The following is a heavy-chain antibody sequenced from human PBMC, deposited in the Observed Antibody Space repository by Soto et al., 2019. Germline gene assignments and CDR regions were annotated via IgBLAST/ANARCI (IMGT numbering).Heavy chain of an antibody. Sequence: GGSLRLSCAASGFPFSNFWMSWVRQAPGKGPEWVANIRGGGSGTYYVNSVKGRFTISRDNAKNTLYLQMNSLRAEDTAVYYCAKDPHIVVVTAPVPYYYYYGMDVWGQGTTVTVSS. CDR3: AKDPHIVVVTAPVPYYYYYGMDV. J-gene: IGHJ6*02. CDR1: GFPFSNFW. CDR2: IRGGGSGT. D-gene: IGHD2-21*02. V-gene: IGHV3-7*03.